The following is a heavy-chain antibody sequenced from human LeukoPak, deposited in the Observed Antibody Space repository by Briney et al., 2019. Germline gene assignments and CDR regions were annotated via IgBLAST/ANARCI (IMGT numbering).Heavy chain of an antibody. Sequence: GASVKVSCKASGYTFTGYYMHWVRQAPGQGLEWMGRINPNSGDTNYAQNFQGRVTMTRDTSGSTSNMELSRLRPDDTAVYYCARERRFGELLLFDYWGLGTLVPVSS. CDR3: ARERRFGELLLFDY. J-gene: IGHJ4*02. D-gene: IGHD3-10*01. CDR2: INPNSGDT. CDR1: GYTFTGYY. V-gene: IGHV1-2*06.